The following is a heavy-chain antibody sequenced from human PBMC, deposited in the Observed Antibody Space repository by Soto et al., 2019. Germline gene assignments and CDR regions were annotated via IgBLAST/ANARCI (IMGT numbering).Heavy chain of an antibody. Sequence: QEQLQESGPGLVKPSQTLSLTCSVSGGSISSGGYYWSWIRQHPRKCLEWIADIYYSGSTYYKPYLRSRVTISVETSKGQFSLKLSTAAAAATAVFYCASGGGLGSSWYPSVDYFDYWGQGTLVTVSS. CDR2: IYYSGST. CDR3: ASGGGLGSSWYPSVDYFDY. D-gene: IGHD6-13*01. V-gene: IGHV4-31*03. J-gene: IGHJ4*02. CDR1: GGSISSGGYY.